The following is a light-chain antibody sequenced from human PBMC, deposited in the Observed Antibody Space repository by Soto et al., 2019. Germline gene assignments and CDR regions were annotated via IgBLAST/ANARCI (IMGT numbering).Light chain of an antibody. CDR1: SSDVGDYNY. Sequence: QSALTQPASVSGSPGQSITISCTGTSSDVGDYNYVSWYQQVPGKAPKLIIYGVSDRPSGVSDRFSGSKSGSTASLTISGLQAEDEANYYCNSYSSGSTYVVFGGGTKLTVL. V-gene: IGLV2-14*03. J-gene: IGLJ2*01. CDR3: NSYSSGSTYVV. CDR2: GVS.